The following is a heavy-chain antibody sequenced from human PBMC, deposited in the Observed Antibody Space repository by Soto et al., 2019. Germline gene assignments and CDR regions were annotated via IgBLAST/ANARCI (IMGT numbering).Heavy chain of an antibody. CDR3: AHRQVMPSISSSDAFDI. CDR1: GFSLSTSGVG. V-gene: IGHV2-5*02. J-gene: IGHJ3*02. Sequence: SGPTLVKPTQTLTLTCTFSGFSLSTSGVGVGWIRQPPGKALEWLALIYWDDDKRYSPSLKSRLTITKDTSKNQVVLTMTNMDPVETATYYCAHRQVMPSISSSDAFDIWGQGTMVTVSS. CDR2: IYWDDDK. D-gene: IGHD6-6*01.